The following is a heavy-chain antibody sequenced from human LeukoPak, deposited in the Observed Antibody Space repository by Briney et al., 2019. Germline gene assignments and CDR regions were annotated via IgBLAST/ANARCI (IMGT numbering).Heavy chain of an antibody. V-gene: IGHV1-8*01. CDR3: AKSNLWDGDLYDAYDM. CDR2: MNPSSGNT. J-gene: IGHJ3*02. Sequence: ASVKVSCKASGYTFTNYEINWVRQGTGQGLEWLGWMNPSSGNTGYAQKFQGRVTMTRDTSISTAYMELSSLRSEDTAVYYCAKSNLWDGDLYDAYDMWGQGTMVTVSS. CDR1: GYTFTNYE. D-gene: IGHD3-10*01.